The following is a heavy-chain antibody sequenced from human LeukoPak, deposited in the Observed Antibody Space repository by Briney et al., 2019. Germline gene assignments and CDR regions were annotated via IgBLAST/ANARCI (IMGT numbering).Heavy chain of an antibody. D-gene: IGHD2-15*01. J-gene: IGHJ6*03. CDR3: ASVGYCSGGSCYSGEYYYMDV. Sequence: PGGSLRLSCAASGFTFSSYEMNWVRQAPGKGLEWVSYISSSGINIFYADYVKGRFTISRDNAKNSLYLQMNSLRADDTAVYYCASVGYCSGGSCYSGEYYYMDVWGRGTTVTVSS. CDR2: ISSSGINI. CDR1: GFTFSSYE. V-gene: IGHV3-48*03.